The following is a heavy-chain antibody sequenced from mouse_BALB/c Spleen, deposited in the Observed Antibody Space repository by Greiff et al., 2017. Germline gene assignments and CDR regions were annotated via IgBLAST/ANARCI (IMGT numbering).Heavy chain of an antibody. CDR1: GFNIKDYY. Sequence: EVQLQQSGAELVRSGASVKLSCTASGFNIKDYYMHWVKQRPEQGLEWIGWIDPENGDTEYAPKFQGKATMTADTSSNTAYLQLSSLTSEDTAVYYCNAGGNHGAFAYWGQGTLVTVSA. J-gene: IGHJ3*01. CDR3: NAGGNHGAFAY. D-gene: IGHD2-1*01. CDR2: IDPENGDT. V-gene: IGHV14-4*02.